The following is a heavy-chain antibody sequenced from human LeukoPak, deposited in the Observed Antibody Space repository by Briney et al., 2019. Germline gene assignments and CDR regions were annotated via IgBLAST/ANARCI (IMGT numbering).Heavy chain of an antibody. J-gene: IGHJ6*02. CDR1: GGSFSGYY. CDR3: ARGRTYYYDTSGYYPSIYYGMDV. D-gene: IGHD3-22*01. CDR2: INHGEST. V-gene: IGHV4-34*01. Sequence: SETLSLTCAVSGGSFSGYYWYWIRQPPGKGLEWIGEINHGESTNYNPSPKSRATLSVDTSKNQFSLKLTSVTAADTAVYYCARGRTYYYDTSGYYPSIYYGMDVWGQGTTVIVSS.